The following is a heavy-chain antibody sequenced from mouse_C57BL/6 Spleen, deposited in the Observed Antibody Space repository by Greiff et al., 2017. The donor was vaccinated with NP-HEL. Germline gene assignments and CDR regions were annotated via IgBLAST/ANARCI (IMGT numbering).Heavy chain of an antibody. J-gene: IGHJ2*01. Sequence: QVQLQQPGAELVMPGASVKLSCKASGYTFTSYWMHWVKQRPGQGLEWIGEIDPSDSYTNYNQKFKGKSTLTVDKSSSTAYMQLSSLTSEDSAVYYCARGGVRAVDYWGQGTTLTVPS. D-gene: IGHD2-14*01. CDR2: IDPSDSYT. V-gene: IGHV1-69*01. CDR1: GYTFTSYW. CDR3: ARGGVRAVDY.